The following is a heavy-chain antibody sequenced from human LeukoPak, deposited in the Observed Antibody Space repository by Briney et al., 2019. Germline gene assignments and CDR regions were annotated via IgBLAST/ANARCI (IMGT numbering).Heavy chain of an antibody. J-gene: IGHJ4*02. CDR3: ARGYSSSNDY. CDR2: IKNDGSTT. CDR1: GFTFSSYW. V-gene: IGHV3-74*01. D-gene: IGHD6-6*01. Sequence: GGSLRLSCAASGFTFSSYWMHWVRQAPGKGLVWVSCIKNDGSTTRYADSVKGRFTISRDNAKNTLYLQMNSLGAEDTAVYYCARGYSSSNDYWGQGTLVTVSS.